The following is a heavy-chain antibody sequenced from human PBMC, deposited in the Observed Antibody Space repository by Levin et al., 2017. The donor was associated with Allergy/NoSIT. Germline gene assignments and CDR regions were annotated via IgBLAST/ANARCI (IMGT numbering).Heavy chain of an antibody. V-gene: IGHV3-15*01. D-gene: IGHD3-22*01. J-gene: IGHJ4*02. CDR3: ATDLGWYYDGGGHYG. Sequence: PGGSLRLSCAVSGISFSDAWLHWVHQTPGKGLEWVGRIKRKIDGGTAEYAAPVKGRFTISRDDSKNTFYLQMNSLKTEDTGVYYCATDLGWYYDGGGHYGWGQGTLVTVSS. CDR2: IKRKIDGGTA. CDR1: GISFSDAW.